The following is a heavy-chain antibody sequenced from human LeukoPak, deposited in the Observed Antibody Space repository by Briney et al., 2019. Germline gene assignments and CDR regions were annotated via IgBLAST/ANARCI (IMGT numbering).Heavy chain of an antibody. D-gene: IGHD6-13*01. CDR1: GYTLTELS. CDR2: FDPEDGET. V-gene: IGHV1-24*01. Sequence: ASVKVSCKVSGYTLTELSMHWVRQAPGKGLEWMGGFDPEDGETNYAQKFQGRVTMTEDKSTDTAYMELSSLRSEDTAVYYCGRGYRQLAAFDIWGQGTMVTISS. CDR3: GRGYRQLAAFDI. J-gene: IGHJ3*02.